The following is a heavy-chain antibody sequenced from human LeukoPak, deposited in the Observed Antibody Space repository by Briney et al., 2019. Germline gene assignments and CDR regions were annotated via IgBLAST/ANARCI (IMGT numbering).Heavy chain of an antibody. CDR1: GYTFTGCY. J-gene: IGHJ4*02. Sequence: ASVKVSCKASGYTFTGCYMHWVRQAPGQGLEWMGWINPNSGGTNYAQKFQGRVTMTRDTSISTAYMELSRLRSDDTAVYYCARDPGLDYYDSSGYRDRVDYWGQGTLVTVSS. CDR2: INPNSGGT. CDR3: ARDPGLDYYDSSGYRDRVDY. D-gene: IGHD3-22*01. V-gene: IGHV1-2*02.